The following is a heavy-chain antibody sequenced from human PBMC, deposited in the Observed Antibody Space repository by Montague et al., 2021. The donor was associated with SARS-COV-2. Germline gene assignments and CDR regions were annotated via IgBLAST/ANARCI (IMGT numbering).Heavy chain of an antibody. D-gene: IGHD1-26*01. CDR3: ARLRTGSYVFDY. J-gene: IGHJ4*02. Sequence: SETLSLTCTVSGGSINGYYWSWIRQSPGKGLDWIGYIHYTGNTNYNPPLKGRVTISLDTSKSQFSLRLSSVTAADTAVYSCARLRTGSYVFDYWGQGTLVTVSS. V-gene: IGHV4-59*08. CDR2: IHYTGNT. CDR1: GGSINGYY.